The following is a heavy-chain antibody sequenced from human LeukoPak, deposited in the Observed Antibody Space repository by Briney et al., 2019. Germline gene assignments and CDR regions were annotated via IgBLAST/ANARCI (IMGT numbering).Heavy chain of an antibody. CDR2: IFYDGTT. D-gene: IGHD6-19*01. J-gene: IGHJ4*02. CDR1: GGSISSPIPY. CDR3: ARRAVGGTTVDF. V-gene: IGHV4-39*01. Sequence: PSETLSLTCTLPGGSISSPIPYWGWIRQPPGNGLECIGSIFYDGTTYYNPSLRSLVTISVDTSKSQFSLTLRSVTAADTAVYYCARRAVGGTTVDFWGQGNLVTVSS.